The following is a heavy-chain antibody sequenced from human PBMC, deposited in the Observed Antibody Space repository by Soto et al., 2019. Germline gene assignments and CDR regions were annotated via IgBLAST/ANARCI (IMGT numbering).Heavy chain of an antibody. J-gene: IGHJ4*02. D-gene: IGHD3-22*01. Sequence: QVQLQESGPGLVKPSQTLSLPCTVSGGSISSGGYYWSWIRQHPGKFLEWIGYIYYSGSTYYNPSLKSRVTISVDTSKTQFSLKRSSVTAADTAVYYCARALPHLYASSGRIDYWGQGTLVTVSS. CDR3: ARALPHLYASSGRIDY. V-gene: IGHV4-31*03. CDR2: IYYSGST. CDR1: GGSISSGGYY.